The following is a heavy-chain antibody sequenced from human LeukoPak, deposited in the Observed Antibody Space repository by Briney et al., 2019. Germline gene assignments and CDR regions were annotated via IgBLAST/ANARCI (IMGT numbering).Heavy chain of an antibody. V-gene: IGHV3-30-3*02. CDR2: ISYDGSNK. D-gene: IGHD3-22*01. CDR3: AKMSSGYPPTYGMDV. Sequence: GGSLRLSCAASGFTFSSYAMHWVRQAPGKGLEWVAVISYDGSNKYYAHSVKGRFTISRDNSKNSLYLQMNSLRAEDTALYYCAKMSSGYPPTYGMDVWGQGTTVTVSS. CDR1: GFTFSSYA. J-gene: IGHJ6*02.